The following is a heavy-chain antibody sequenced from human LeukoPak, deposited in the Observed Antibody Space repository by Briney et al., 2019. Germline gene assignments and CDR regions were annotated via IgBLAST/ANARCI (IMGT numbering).Heavy chain of an antibody. V-gene: IGHV3-21*01. CDR2: ISSSSSYI. CDR1: GFTFSSYS. J-gene: IGHJ4*02. Sequence: GGSLRLSCAASGFTFSSYSMHWVRQAPGKGLEWVSSISSSSSYIYYADSVKGRFTISRDNAKNSLYLQMNSLRAEDTAVYYCARDGICSSTSCYFSRWGQGTLVTVSS. CDR3: ARDGICSSTSCYFSR. D-gene: IGHD2-2*01.